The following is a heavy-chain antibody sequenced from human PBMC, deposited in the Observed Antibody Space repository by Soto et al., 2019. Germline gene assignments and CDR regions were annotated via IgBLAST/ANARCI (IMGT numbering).Heavy chain of an antibody. CDR1: DGSVNSGSYY. CDR2: IYYSGST. Sequence: SETLALTCTVSDGSVNSGSYYWSWLRQPPGKGLEWIGYIYYSGSTNYNPSLKSRVTISVDTSKNQFSLKLSSVTAADTAVYYCARGGSYSGYFQHWGQGTLVTVSS. V-gene: IGHV4-61*01. J-gene: IGHJ1*01. CDR3: ARGGSYSGYFQH. D-gene: IGHD1-26*01.